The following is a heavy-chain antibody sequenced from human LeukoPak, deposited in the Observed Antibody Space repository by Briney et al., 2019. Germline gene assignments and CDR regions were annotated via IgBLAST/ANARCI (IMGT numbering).Heavy chain of an antibody. V-gene: IGHV1-2*04. CDR1: GYTFTGYY. CDR3: ARARGAGTGTSTMYYFDY. Sequence: ASVKVSCKASGYTFTGYYMHWVRQSPGQGLEWMGWINPNSGGTNYAQKFQGWVTMTRDTSISTAYMELSRLRSDDTAVYYCARARGAGTGTSTMYYFDYWGQGTLVTVSS. D-gene: IGHD6-19*01. J-gene: IGHJ4*02. CDR2: INPNSGGT.